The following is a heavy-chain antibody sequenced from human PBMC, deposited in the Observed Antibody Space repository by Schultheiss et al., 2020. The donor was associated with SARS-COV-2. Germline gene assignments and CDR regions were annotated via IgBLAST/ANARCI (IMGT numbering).Heavy chain of an antibody. Sequence: GGSLRLSCAASGFTFSSYGMHWVRQAPGKGLEWVAVIWYDGSNKYYADSVKGRFTISRDNAKNSLYLQMNSLRAEDTAIYYCARDHHYDISTGLLDDAFDIWGQGTVVTVSS. D-gene: IGHD3-9*01. CDR1: GFTFSSYG. CDR3: ARDHHYDISTGLLDDAFDI. CDR2: IWYDGSNK. J-gene: IGHJ3*02. V-gene: IGHV3-33*01.